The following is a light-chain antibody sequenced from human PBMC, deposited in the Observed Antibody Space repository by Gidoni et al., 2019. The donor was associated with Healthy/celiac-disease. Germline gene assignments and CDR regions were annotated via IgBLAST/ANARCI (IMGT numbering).Light chain of an antibody. V-gene: IGLV2-8*01. Sequence: QSALTQPPSASGSPRQSVTISCTGTSNDVGYYNYVSWYQQHPGKAPKIMIYEVSKRPSGVPDRFSGSKSGNTASLTVPGLQAEDEADYYCSSYAGSNNLGLFGGGTKLTVL. CDR2: EVS. CDR1: SNDVGYYNY. J-gene: IGLJ3*02. CDR3: SSYAGSNNLGL.